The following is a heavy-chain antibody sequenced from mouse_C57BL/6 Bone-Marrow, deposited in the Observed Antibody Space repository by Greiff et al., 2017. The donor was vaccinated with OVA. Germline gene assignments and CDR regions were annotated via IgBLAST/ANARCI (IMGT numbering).Heavy chain of an antibody. Sequence: QVQLQQPGAELVMPGASVKLSCKASGYTFTSYWMHWVKQRPGQGLEWIGEIDPSDSYTNYNQKFKGKSTLTVDKSSSTAYMQLSSLTSEDSAVYYCARVEGGYYDAMDYWGQGTSVTVSS. CDR2: IDPSDSYT. CDR3: ARVEGGYYDAMDY. J-gene: IGHJ4*01. CDR1: GYTFTSYW. V-gene: IGHV1-69*01. D-gene: IGHD2-2*01.